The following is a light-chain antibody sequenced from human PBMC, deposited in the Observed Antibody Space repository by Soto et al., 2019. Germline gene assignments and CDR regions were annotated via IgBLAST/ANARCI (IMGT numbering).Light chain of an antibody. Sequence: IQLTQSPSSLSASVGETVTITCRASQDIDNSLNWHQHKPGKAPKLLVYAVSFLETGVPSRFSGRGSGTVFSLTINSLQSDDFATYYCQQHDGRPTMTFGQGTRLDSK. V-gene: IGKV1-33*01. CDR2: AVS. J-gene: IGKJ5*01. CDR1: QDIDNS. CDR3: QQHDGRPTMT.